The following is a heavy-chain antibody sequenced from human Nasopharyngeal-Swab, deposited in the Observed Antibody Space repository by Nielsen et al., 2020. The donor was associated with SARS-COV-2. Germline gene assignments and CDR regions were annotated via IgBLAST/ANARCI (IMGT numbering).Heavy chain of an antibody. CDR3: ARDWGLSGSAG. Sequence: GESLKISCAASGFTFSSYSMNWVRQAPGKGLEWVANIKQDGSEKYYVDSVEGRFTISRDNAKNSLYLQMNSLRAEDTAVYYCARDWGLSGSAGWGQGTLVTVSS. V-gene: IGHV3-7*01. CDR2: IKQDGSEK. J-gene: IGHJ4*02. CDR1: GFTFSSYS. D-gene: IGHD1-26*01.